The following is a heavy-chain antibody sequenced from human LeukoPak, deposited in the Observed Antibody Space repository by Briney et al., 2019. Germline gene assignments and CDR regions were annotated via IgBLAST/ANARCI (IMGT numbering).Heavy chain of an antibody. V-gene: IGHV3-48*01. J-gene: IGHJ5*02. CDR1: GFTFSSYS. CDR2: ISSASNTI. Sequence: GESLRLSCAASGFTFSSYSMNWVRQAPGKGLGWVSYISSASNTIYYADSVKGRFTISRDNAKNSLYLQMNSLRAEDTAMYYCARDGWFGDYNWFDPWGQGTLVTASS. D-gene: IGHD3-10*01. CDR3: ARDGWFGDYNWFDP.